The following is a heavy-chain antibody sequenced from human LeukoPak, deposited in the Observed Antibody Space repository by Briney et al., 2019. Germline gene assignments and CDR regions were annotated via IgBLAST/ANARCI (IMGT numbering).Heavy chain of an antibody. J-gene: IGHJ4*02. V-gene: IGHV5-51*01. D-gene: IGHD6-13*01. CDR2: IYPGDSDT. CDR1: GYTFANYW. Sequence: GESLKISCKASGYTFANYWIGWVRQMPGKGLEWMGIIYPGDSDTRYSPSFQGQVTISADKSISTAYLQWSSLKASDTAMYYCARPKGLAAAGHFDYWGQGTLVTVSS. CDR3: ARPKGLAAAGHFDY.